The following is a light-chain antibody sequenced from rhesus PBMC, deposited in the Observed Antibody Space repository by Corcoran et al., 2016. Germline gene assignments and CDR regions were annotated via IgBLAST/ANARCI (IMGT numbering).Light chain of an antibody. CDR3: VQAIAFPFT. V-gene: IGKV2-72*01. J-gene: IGKJ3*01. CDR2: GGS. Sequence: DIVMTQTPLSLPITPGEPASISCRSSQSLLHSNGNTYLHWYLQKPGQSPQLLIYGGSNRASGVPDRFRGSGSGTEFTLKIRKVEAEDVGVYCCVQAIAFPFTFGPGTKLDIK. CDR1: QSLLHSNGNTY.